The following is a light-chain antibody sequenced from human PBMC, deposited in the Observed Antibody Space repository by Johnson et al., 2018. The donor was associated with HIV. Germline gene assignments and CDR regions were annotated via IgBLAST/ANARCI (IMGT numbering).Light chain of an antibody. CDR2: RNN. J-gene: IGLJ1*01. Sequence: QSVLTQPPSASGTPGQRVTISCSGSGSNIGSNTVNWYQQLPGTAPKLLIYRNNQRPSGVPDRFSGSKSGTSATLDITGLQSGDEADYYCGTWDSSLSAAYVFGTGTKVTVL. V-gene: IGLV1-44*01. CDR3: GTWDSSLSAAYV. CDR1: GSNIGSNT.